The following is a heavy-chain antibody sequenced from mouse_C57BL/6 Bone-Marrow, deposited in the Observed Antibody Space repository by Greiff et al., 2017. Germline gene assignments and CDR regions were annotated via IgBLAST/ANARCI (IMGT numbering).Heavy chain of an antibody. J-gene: IGHJ1*03. V-gene: IGHV1-85*01. CDR2: IYPRDGST. CDR1: GYTFTSYD. CDR3: ARDDGSSYWYFDV. D-gene: IGHD1-1*01. Sequence: QVQLKQSGPELVKPGASVKLSCKASGYTFTSYDINWVKQRPGQGLEWIGWIYPRDGSTKYNEKFKGKATLTVDTASSTAYMELHSLTSEDSAVYFCARDDGSSYWYFDVWCTGTTVTVSS.